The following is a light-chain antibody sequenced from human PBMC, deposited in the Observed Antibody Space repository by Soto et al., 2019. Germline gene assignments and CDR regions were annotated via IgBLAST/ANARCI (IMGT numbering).Light chain of an antibody. CDR2: GAS. CDR1: QSVSSYY. V-gene: IGKV3-20*01. Sequence: EIVLTQSPGTLSLSPGERATLSCRASQSVSSYYLAWYQLKPGQAPRLLIYGASSRATGIPDRFSGSGSGTDFTLTISRLEPEDFTVYYCQKYGSSQWTFGQGTKVEIK. CDR3: QKYGSSQWT. J-gene: IGKJ1*01.